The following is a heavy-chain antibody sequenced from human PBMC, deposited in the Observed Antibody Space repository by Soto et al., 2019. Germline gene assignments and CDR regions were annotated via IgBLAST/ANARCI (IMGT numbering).Heavy chain of an antibody. CDR2: VYGSSTF. CDR1: GASISSYY. J-gene: IGHJ4*02. Sequence: PSETLSLTCTVSGASISSYYWSWIRQPPGKGLEWIGFVYGSSTFNYNPSLKSRVTMSLDTSKNQFSLKLSSVTAADTAVHYCARRGFFDYWGQGTLVTVSS. V-gene: IGHV4-59*13. CDR3: ARRGFFDY.